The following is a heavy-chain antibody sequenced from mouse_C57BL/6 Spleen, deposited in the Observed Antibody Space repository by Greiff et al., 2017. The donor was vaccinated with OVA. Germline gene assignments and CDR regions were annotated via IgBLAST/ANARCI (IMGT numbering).Heavy chain of an antibody. J-gene: IGHJ4*01. D-gene: IGHD2-1*01. CDR2: IYPGDGDP. CDR1: GYAFSSSW. V-gene: IGHV1-82*01. CDR3: ARYGNYIYAMDY. Sequence: VQLQQSGPELVKPGASVKISCKASGYAFSSSWMNWVKQRPGKGLEWIGRIYPGDGDPNYNGKFKGKATLTADKSSSTAYMQLSSLTSEDSAVYFCARYGNYIYAMDYWGQGTSVTVSS.